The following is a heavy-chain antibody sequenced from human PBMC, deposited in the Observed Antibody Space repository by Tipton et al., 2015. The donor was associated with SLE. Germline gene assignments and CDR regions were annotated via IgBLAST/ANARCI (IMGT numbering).Heavy chain of an antibody. J-gene: IGHJ4*02. D-gene: IGHD3-3*01. Sequence: TLSLTCTVSGGSISSTTFYWSWIRENPGKGLEWIGYIHYSGSTIYNPSLKSRITMSLDTSENQFSLRLSSVTATDTAVYSCVGRIFVIVPANKGILFTHWGQGTLITVAS. CDR2: IHYSGST. CDR3: VGRIFVIVPANKGILFTH. CDR1: GGSISSTTFY. V-gene: IGHV4-31*03.